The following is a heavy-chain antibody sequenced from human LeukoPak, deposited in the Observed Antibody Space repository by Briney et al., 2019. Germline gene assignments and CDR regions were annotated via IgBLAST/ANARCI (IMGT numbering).Heavy chain of an antibody. J-gene: IGHJ3*02. CDR2: IYTSGST. V-gene: IGHV4-4*07. CDR1: GGSISSYY. Sequence: PSETLSLTCTVSGGSISSYYWSWIRQPAGKGLEWIGRIYTSGSTNYNPSLKSRVTMSVDTSKNQFSLKLSSVTAADTAVYYCARGDPVRATPDVGAFDIWGQGTMVTVSS. CDR3: ARGDPVRATPDVGAFDI. D-gene: IGHD1-26*01.